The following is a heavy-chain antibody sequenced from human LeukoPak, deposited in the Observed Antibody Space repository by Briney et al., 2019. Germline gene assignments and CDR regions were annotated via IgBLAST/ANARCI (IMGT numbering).Heavy chain of an antibody. CDR3: ARGPGISGRFDY. V-gene: IGHV4-31*03. D-gene: IGHD2-15*01. Sequence: SQTLSLTCSVSGDSVTSGTYYWTWIRQHPGKGLEWVGCIYDSGTTYYNPSLKSRVAISVDSSKNHFSLKLNSVTAADTAVYYCARGPGISGRFDYWGQGTRVTVPP. CDR1: GDSVTSGTYY. CDR2: IYDSGTT. J-gene: IGHJ4*02.